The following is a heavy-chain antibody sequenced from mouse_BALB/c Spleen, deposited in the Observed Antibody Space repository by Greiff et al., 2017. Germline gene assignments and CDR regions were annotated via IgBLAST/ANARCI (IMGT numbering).Heavy chain of an antibody. CDR1: GYTFTSYY. CDR2: INPSNGGT. Sequence: VQLQESGAELVKPGASVKLSCKASGYTFTSYYMYWVKQRPGQGLEWIGEINPSNGGTNFNEKFKSKATLTVDKSSSTAYMQLSSLTSEDSAVYYCTRSGYYGSSRDWYFDVWGAGTTVTVSS. V-gene: IGHV1S81*02. D-gene: IGHD1-1*01. CDR3: TRSGYYGSSRDWYFDV. J-gene: IGHJ1*01.